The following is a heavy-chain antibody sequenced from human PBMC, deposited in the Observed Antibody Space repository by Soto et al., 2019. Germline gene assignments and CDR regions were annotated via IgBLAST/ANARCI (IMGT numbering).Heavy chain of an antibody. CDR1: GGSISSGGYY. J-gene: IGHJ6*02. Sequence: SETLSLTCTVSGGSISSGGYYWSWIRQHPGKGLEWIGYIYYSGSTYYNPSLKSRVTISVDTSKNQFSLKLSSVTAADTAVYYCARDRLRDYDYYYYGMDVWGQGTTVTVSS. V-gene: IGHV4-31*03. CDR3: ARDRLRDYDYYYYGMDV. D-gene: IGHD4-17*01. CDR2: IYYSGST.